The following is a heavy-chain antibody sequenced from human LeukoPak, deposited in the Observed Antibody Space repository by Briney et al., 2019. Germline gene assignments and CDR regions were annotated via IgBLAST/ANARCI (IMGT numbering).Heavy chain of an antibody. Sequence: GTSLRLSCAASGFTFSSYGMHWVRQAPGKGLEWVALISFDGSDKYYADSVKGRFTISRDNSKNTLYLQMNSLRAEDTAVYYCAKESRGSSPEFWGQGTLVTVSS. CDR2: ISFDGSDK. V-gene: IGHV3-30*18. D-gene: IGHD1-26*01. CDR1: GFTFSSYG. J-gene: IGHJ1*01. CDR3: AKESRGSSPEF.